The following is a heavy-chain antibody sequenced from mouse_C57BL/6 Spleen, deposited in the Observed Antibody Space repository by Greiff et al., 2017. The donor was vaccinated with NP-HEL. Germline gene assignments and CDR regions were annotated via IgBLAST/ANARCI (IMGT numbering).Heavy chain of an antibody. CDR1: GYSFTGYF. Sequence: DVKLVESGPELVKPGDSVKISCKASGYSFTGYFMNWVMQSHGKSLEWIGRINPYNGDTFYNQKFKGKATLTVDKSSSTAHMELRSLTSEDSAVYYCARRSDYDGAMDYWGQGTSVTVSS. CDR3: ARRSDYDGAMDY. V-gene: IGHV1-20*01. D-gene: IGHD2-4*01. J-gene: IGHJ4*01. CDR2: INPYNGDT.